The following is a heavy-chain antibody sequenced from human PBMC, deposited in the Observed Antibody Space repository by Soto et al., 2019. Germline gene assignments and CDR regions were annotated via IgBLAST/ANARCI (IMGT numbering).Heavy chain of an antibody. J-gene: IGHJ4*02. D-gene: IGHD3-22*01. CDR1: GFPFSTNW. Sequence: EVQLVESGGGLVQPGGSLRLSCAASGFPFSTNWMHWVRQAPGKGLVWVSRINSDGTSTNYADSVKGRFTISRDNAKNTLYVQMNSLRGEDTAMYYCARDIDSSGWGQGTLVTVSS. CDR3: ARDIDSSG. CDR2: INSDGTST. V-gene: IGHV3-74*01.